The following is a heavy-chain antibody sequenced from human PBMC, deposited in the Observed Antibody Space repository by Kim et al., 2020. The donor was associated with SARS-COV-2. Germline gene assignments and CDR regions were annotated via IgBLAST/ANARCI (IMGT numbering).Heavy chain of an antibody. CDR2: IYYSGST. D-gene: IGHD3-22*01. CDR1: GGSISSSSYY. Sequence: SETLSLTCTVSGGSISSSSYYWGWIRQPPGKGLEWIGSIYYSGSTYYNPSLKSRVTISVDTSKNQFSLKLSSVTAADTAVYYCARYDSSGYYYPILSWFDPWGQGTLVTVSS. J-gene: IGHJ5*02. V-gene: IGHV4-39*07. CDR3: ARYDSSGYYYPILSWFDP.